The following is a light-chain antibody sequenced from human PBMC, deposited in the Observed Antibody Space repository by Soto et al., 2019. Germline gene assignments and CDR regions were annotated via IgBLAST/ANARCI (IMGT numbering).Light chain of an antibody. J-gene: IGKJ1*01. V-gene: IGKV1-5*01. CDR2: DAS. CDR3: QHYNSYVWK. Sequence: DIQMTQSPSTLSASVGDRVTITCRASQNINSWLAWYQQKPGKAPKFLIYDASSLESGVPSRFSGSGSGTEFTLTSSSLQPDDFATYYCQHYNSYVWKFGQGTKVEIK. CDR1: QNINSW.